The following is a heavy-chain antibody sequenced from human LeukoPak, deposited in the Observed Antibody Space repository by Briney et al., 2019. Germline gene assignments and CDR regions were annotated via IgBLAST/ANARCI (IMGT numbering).Heavy chain of an antibody. J-gene: IGHJ4*01. Sequence: GESLKISCKASGYRFTTYWIGWVREMPGKGLGWMGIIYPDNFDTRYGPSFRGQVTISADKSIGTAYLQWTSLKASDTARYYCARQGWDGSFFDFWGHGILVTVSS. CDR2: IYPDNFDT. D-gene: IGHD3-10*01. V-gene: IGHV5-51*01. CDR1: GYRFTTYW. CDR3: ARQGWDGSFFDF.